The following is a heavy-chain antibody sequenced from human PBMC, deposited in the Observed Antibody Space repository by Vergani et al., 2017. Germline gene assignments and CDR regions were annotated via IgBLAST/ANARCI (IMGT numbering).Heavy chain of an antibody. Sequence: EVQLLESGGGLVQPGRSLRLSCAASGFTFSSYAITWVRQAPGKGLEWVSAISGSGVGTYYADSVKGRFTISRDNFKNTLYLQMNSLRAEDTAVYYCTKADYYDSSCYYNGPYYFDYWGQGTLVTVSS. CDR3: TKADYYDSSCYYNGPYYFDY. V-gene: IGHV3-23*01. CDR1: GFTFSSYA. CDR2: ISGSGVGT. J-gene: IGHJ4*02. D-gene: IGHD3-22*01.